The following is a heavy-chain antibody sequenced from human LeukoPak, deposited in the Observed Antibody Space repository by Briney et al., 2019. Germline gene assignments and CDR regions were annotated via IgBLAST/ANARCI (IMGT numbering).Heavy chain of an antibody. J-gene: IGHJ4*02. Sequence: QTGRSLRLSCAASGFTFSSYAMHWVRQAPGKGLEWVAVISYDGSNKYYADSVKGRFTISRDNSKNTLYLQMNSLRAEHTAVYYCARGSPVAGRGEYWGQGTLVTVSS. CDR1: GFTFSSYA. D-gene: IGHD6-19*01. CDR3: ARGSPVAGRGEY. CDR2: ISYDGSNK. V-gene: IGHV3-30-3*01.